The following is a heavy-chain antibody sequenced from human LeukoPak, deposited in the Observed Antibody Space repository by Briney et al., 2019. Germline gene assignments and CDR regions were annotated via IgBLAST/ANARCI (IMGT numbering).Heavy chain of an antibody. CDR1: GFTFSSYS. CDR3: ARDIAAAGFDAFDI. D-gene: IGHD6-13*01. V-gene: IGHV3-21*01. CDR2: ISSSSSYI. Sequence: RGSLRLSCAASGFTFSSYSMNWVRQAPGKGLEWVSSISSSSSYIYYADSVKGRFTISRDNAKNSLYLQMNSLRAEDTAVYYCARDIAAAGFDAFDIWGQGTMVTVSS. J-gene: IGHJ3*02.